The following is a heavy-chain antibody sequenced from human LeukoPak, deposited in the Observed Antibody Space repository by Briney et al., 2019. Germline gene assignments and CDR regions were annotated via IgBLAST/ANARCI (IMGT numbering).Heavy chain of an antibody. CDR3: ARVPSIAARPGYVQH. J-gene: IGHJ1*01. CDR2: INHSGST. D-gene: IGHD6-6*01. Sequence: SETLSLTCAVYGVSFSGYYWSWIRQPPGKGLEWIGEINHSGSTNYNPSLKSRVTISVDTSKNQFSLKLSSVTAADTAVYYCARVPSIAARPGYVQHWGQGTLVTVSS. V-gene: IGHV4-34*01. CDR1: GVSFSGYY.